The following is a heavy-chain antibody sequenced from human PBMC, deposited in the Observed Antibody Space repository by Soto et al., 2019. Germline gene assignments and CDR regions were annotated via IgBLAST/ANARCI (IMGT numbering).Heavy chain of an antibody. V-gene: IGHV1-69*13. Sequence: ASVKVSCKASGGTFSSYAISWVRQAPGQGLEWMGGIIPIFGTANYAQKFQGRVTITADESTSTAYMELSSLRSEDTAVYYCARDLAAAGRFDYWGQGTLVTVSS. CDR1: GGTFSSYA. CDR3: ARDLAAAGRFDY. D-gene: IGHD6-13*01. CDR2: IIPIFGTA. J-gene: IGHJ4*02.